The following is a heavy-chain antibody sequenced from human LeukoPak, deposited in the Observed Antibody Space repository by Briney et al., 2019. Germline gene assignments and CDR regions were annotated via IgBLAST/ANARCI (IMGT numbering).Heavy chain of an antibody. V-gene: IGHV3-23*01. CDR2: ISGNGVDT. J-gene: IGHJ3*02. CDR1: GFTFSSKS. Sequence: QTGGSLRLSCAASGFTFSSKSMTWVRQAPGKGLEWVSAISGNGVDTFYADSAKGRFTISRDNSKNMQYLQMNSLRAEDTAVYYCAKGEVILPSSIAARYDAFDIWGQGTMVTVSS. D-gene: IGHD6-6*01. CDR3: AKGEVILPSSIAARYDAFDI.